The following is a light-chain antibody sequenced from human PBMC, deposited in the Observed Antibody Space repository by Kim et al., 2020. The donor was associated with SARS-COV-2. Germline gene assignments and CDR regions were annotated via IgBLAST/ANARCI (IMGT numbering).Light chain of an antibody. Sequence: DIQMTQSPSTLSAYVGDRVIITCRASQSLDDWLAWYQHKPGRATKLLIYMASSLESGVPSRFSGSGFGTEFTLTISSLQPDDFATFYCQQYKTWSFTFGPGTKVDIK. J-gene: IGKJ3*01. CDR1: QSLDDW. CDR3: QQYKTWSFT. CDR2: MAS. V-gene: IGKV1-5*03.